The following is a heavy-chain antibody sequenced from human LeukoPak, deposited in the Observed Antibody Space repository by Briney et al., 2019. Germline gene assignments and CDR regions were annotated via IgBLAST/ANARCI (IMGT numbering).Heavy chain of an antibody. V-gene: IGHV4-38-2*01. CDR2: IYHSGST. CDR3: ARYLGSSKFDY. Sequence: SETLSLTCAVSGYSISSGYYWGWIRQPPGKGLEWIGSIYHSGSTCYNPSLKSRVTISVDTSKNQFSLKLSSVTAANTAVYYCARYLGSSKFDYWGQGTLVTVSS. D-gene: IGHD6-13*01. J-gene: IGHJ4*02. CDR1: GYSISSGYY.